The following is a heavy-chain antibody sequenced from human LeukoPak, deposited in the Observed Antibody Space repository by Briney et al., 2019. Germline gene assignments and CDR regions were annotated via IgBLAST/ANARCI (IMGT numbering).Heavy chain of an antibody. J-gene: IGHJ4*02. CDR3: AKSSGRTALRPTDNFDY. CDR2: ISGSGGST. CDR1: GFTFSSYA. D-gene: IGHD5-18*01. Sequence: GGSLRLSCAASGFTFSSYAMSWVRQAPGKGLEWVSAISGSGGSTYYADSVKGRFTISRDNSKNTLYLQMNSLRAEDTAVYYCAKSSGRTALRPTDNFDYWGQGTLVTVSS. V-gene: IGHV3-23*01.